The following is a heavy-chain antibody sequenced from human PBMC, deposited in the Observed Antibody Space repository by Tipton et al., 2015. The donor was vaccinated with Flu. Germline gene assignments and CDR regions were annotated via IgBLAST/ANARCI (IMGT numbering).Heavy chain of an antibody. CDR1: GYSINSGYF. CDR3: ARDYDFWSGYYTRAPGLDV. J-gene: IGHJ6*02. CDR2: IYTSGST. V-gene: IGHV4-61*02. Sequence: TLSLTCTVSGYSINSGYFWGWIRQPAGKGLEWIGRIYTSGSTNYNPSLKSRVTISVDTSKNQFSLKLSSVTAADTAVYYCARDYDFWSGYYTRAPGLDVWGQGTTVTVSS. D-gene: IGHD3-3*01.